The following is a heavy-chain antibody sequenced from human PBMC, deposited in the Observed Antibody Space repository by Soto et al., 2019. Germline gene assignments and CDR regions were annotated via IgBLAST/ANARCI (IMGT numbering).Heavy chain of an antibody. D-gene: IGHD5-12*01. CDR1: GYTFTSYG. J-gene: IGHJ6*02. CDR3: ARVYGDGYKGFYYYGMDV. Sequence: ASVKVSCKTSGYTFTSYGISWVRQAPGQGLEWMGGISTYNGNTNYAQKLQARVTMTTDTSMSTAYMELGSLRSDDTAVYFCARVYGDGYKGFYYYGMDVWGQGTTVTVSS. V-gene: IGHV1-18*01. CDR2: ISTYNGNT.